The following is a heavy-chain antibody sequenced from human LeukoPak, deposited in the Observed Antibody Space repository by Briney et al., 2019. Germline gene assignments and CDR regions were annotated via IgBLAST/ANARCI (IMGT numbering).Heavy chain of an antibody. V-gene: IGHV1-69*13. J-gene: IGHJ5*02. D-gene: IGHD2-2*01. CDR1: GGTFSSYA. Sequence: ASVKVSFKASGGTFSSYAISWVRQAPGQGLEWMGGIIPIFGTANYAQKFQGRVTITADESTSTAYMELSSLRPEDTAVYYCARDHWEVPPTSPYNWFDPWGQGTLVTVSS. CDR3: ARDHWEVPPTSPYNWFDP. CDR2: IIPIFGTA.